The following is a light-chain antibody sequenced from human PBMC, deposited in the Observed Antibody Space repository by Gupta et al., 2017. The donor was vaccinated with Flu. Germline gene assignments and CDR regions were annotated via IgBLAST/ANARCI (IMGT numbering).Light chain of an antibody. CDR1: TSYVGGYNY. J-gene: IGLJ1*01. CDR3: NSYTSSSTYV. CDR2: EVS. Sequence: SALTQPASVSGSPGQSLTISCHGTTSYVGGYNYVSWYQQHPVKPHKLMLYEVSNRPAGVSNRFSGSKSGNTASLTISGHQAEDGAYYYCNSYTSSSTYVFGSGTKVTVL. V-gene: IGLV2-14*01.